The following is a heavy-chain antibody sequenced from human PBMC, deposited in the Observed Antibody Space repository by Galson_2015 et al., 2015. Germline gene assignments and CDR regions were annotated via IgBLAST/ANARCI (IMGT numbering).Heavy chain of an antibody. D-gene: IGHD3-22*01. CDR3: AKDVSARTSSGPNWFDP. V-gene: IGHV3-23*01. Sequence: SLRLSCAASGFTFNSYAMSWVRQVPGKGLEWVSGISGSGGSTSHADSVKGRFTISRDNSKNTLYLQINGLRAEDTAVYYCAKDVSARTSSGPNWFDPWGQGTLVTVSS. CDR1: GFTFNSYA. CDR2: ISGSGGST. J-gene: IGHJ5*02.